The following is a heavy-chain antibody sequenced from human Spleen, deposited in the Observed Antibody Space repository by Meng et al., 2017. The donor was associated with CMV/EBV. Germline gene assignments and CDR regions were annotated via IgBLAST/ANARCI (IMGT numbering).Heavy chain of an antibody. Sequence: YTFTGYYMHWVRQAPGQGLEWMGLINPNGGSTTYAQKFQGRVTMTRDTSTSTVYMELSSLTSEDTARYNCARARPSVSYYFYYGLDVWGQGTTVTVSS. CDR3: ARARPSVSYYFYYGLDV. CDR2: INPNGGST. J-gene: IGHJ6*02. V-gene: IGHV1-46*01. D-gene: IGHD6-6*01. CDR1: YTFTGYY.